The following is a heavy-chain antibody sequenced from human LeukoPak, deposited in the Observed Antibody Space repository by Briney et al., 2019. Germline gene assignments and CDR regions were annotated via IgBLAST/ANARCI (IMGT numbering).Heavy chain of an antibody. J-gene: IGHJ4*02. CDR1: GFIFSSYA. CDR3: ARVNVLGGGTVSSFDY. Sequence: QPGGSLRLSCAASGFIFSSYAMHWVRQAPGRGLEWVAVISYDGSDKYYADSVKGRLTISRDNSKNTLYPQMNSLRTEDTAVYYCARVNVLGGGTVSSFDYWGQGTLVTVSS. V-gene: IGHV3-30-3*01. CDR2: ISYDGSDK. D-gene: IGHD2-15*01.